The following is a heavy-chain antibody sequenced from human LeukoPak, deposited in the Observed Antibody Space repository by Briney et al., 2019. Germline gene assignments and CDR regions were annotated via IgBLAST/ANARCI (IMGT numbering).Heavy chain of an antibody. Sequence: GGSLRLSCAASGFTFSSCAMSWVRQAPGEGLEWVSAISGSGGSTYYADSVKGRFTISRDNSKNSLYLKMNTLRAEDTAVYYCAKDGFGSSWYGGFDYWGQGPLVTVSS. CDR3: AKDGFGSSWYGGFDY. J-gene: IGHJ4*02. CDR1: GFTFSSCA. D-gene: IGHD6-13*01. V-gene: IGHV3-23*01. CDR2: ISGSGGST.